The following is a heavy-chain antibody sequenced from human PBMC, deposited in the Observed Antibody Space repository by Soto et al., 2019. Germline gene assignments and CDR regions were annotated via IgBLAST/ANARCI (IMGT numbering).Heavy chain of an antibody. CDR2: ISYDGSNR. D-gene: IGHD3-3*01. J-gene: IGHJ4*02. V-gene: IGHV3-30-3*01. Sequence: LILSCEASEFAFSGYKTRWVGPAPGGGQEGGAVISYDGSNRYYADSVKGRFTISRDNSKNTLYLQRNSLRAEDTAVYYCAREHRSKQLTIFGVVITGYFDYWGQGTPV. CDR3: AREHRSKQLTIFGVVITGYFDY. CDR1: EFAFSGYK.